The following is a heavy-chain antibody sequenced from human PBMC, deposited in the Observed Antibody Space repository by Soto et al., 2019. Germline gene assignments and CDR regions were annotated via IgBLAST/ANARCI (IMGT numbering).Heavy chain of an antibody. CDR2: IYDTGISGYTPST. CDR3: ARGEDAFFYYGLDV. Sequence: PSETLSLTCTVSGGSITSSYWSWIRRPPGKGLEWIAYIYDTGISGYTPSTSYNPSLKSRVTMSVDTSKSQSSLKLTSVTAADTAVYYCARGEDAFFYYGLDVWGQGTTVIVSS. CDR1: GGSITSSY. V-gene: IGHV4-59*01. J-gene: IGHJ6*02.